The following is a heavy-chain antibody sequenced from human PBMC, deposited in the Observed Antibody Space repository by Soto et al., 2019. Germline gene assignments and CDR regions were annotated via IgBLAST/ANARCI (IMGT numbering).Heavy chain of an antibody. J-gene: IGHJ5*02. D-gene: IGHD4-4*01. CDR2: ISSSSSTI. CDR1: GFTFSSYS. V-gene: IGHV3-48*04. CDR3: ARDAAFGNYAYNWFDP. Sequence: GGSLRLSCAASGFTFSSYSMNWVRQAPGKGLEWVSYISSSSSTIYYADSVKGRFTISRDNAKNSLYLQMSSLRSDDTAMYYWARDAAFGNYAYNWFDPWGQGTLATVSS.